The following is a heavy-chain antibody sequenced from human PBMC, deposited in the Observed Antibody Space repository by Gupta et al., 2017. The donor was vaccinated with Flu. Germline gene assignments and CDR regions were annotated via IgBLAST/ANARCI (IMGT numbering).Heavy chain of an antibody. V-gene: IGHV3-30*18. CDR2: IASDGSHK. D-gene: IGHD2-2*01. CDR3: AKDGPWTASCPYYCYYMDV. CDR1: GFRFSRYG. J-gene: IGHJ6*03. Sequence: QMKLVESGGGVVQFGTSMRLSCAASGFRFSRYGMPWVRQAPGKGLEWVADIASDGSHKAYADSVRGRFTISRDNSKNTLSLEMDSLRVEDTAVYYCAKDGPWTASCPYYCYYMDVWGKGTTVTVSS.